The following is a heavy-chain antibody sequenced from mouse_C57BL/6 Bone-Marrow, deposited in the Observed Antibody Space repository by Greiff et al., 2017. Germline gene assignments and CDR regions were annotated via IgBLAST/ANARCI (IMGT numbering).Heavy chain of an antibody. D-gene: IGHD1-1*01. CDR1: GFNIKDDY. J-gene: IGHJ2*01. CDR2: IDPANGDT. CDR3: TTVPAGVGGGY. Sequence: VQLQQSVAELVRPGASVKLSCTASGFNIKDDYMHWVKQRPEQGLEWIGWIDPANGDTEYAPKFQGKATITADTSSNTAYLQLSSLTSEDTAVYSSTTVPAGVGGGYLGQGATPTLSP. V-gene: IGHV14-4*01.